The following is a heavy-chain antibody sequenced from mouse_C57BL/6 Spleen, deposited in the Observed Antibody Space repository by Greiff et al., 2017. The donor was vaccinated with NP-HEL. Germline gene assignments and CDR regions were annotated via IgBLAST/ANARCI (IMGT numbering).Heavy chain of an antibody. CDR1: GYAFSSYW. CDR3: ARGWDEDY. D-gene: IGHD4-1*01. Sequence: VKLQESGAELVKPGASVKISCKASGYAFSSYWMNWVKQRPGKGLEWIGQIYPGDGDTNYNGKFKGKATLTADKSPSTTYMQLSSLTSEDSAVYFCARGWDEDYWGQGTTLTVSS. V-gene: IGHV1-80*01. CDR2: IYPGDGDT. J-gene: IGHJ2*01.